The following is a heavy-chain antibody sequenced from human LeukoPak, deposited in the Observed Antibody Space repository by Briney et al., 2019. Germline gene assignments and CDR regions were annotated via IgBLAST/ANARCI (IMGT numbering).Heavy chain of an antibody. CDR3: ARSLSTAGIDS. J-gene: IGHJ4*02. V-gene: IGHV4-4*07. CDR1: GGSISNYY. CDR2: IYTSGST. Sequence: PSETLSLTCTVSGGSISNYYWSWIRQPAGKGLEWIGRIYTSGSTYYNPSLKSRVTISVDTSKNHFSLTLRSVTAADTAVYYCARSLSTAGIDSWGQGTLVTVSS. D-gene: IGHD2-2*01.